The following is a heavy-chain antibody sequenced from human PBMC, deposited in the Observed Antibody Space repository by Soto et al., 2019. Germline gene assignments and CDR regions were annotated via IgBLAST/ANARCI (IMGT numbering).Heavy chain of an antibody. V-gene: IGHV4-34*01. Sequence: SETLSLTCAVNGGSLSGYYWSWIRQSPGKGLEWIGEINHRGSSDYNPSLKSRVTLSIDASMNHVTLELTSVTAADTAVYYCVRSDNRNSLYGVDVWGQGTAVTVSS. CDR1: GGSLSGYY. D-gene: IGHD1-7*01. CDR2: INHRGSS. CDR3: VRSDNRNSLYGVDV. J-gene: IGHJ6*02.